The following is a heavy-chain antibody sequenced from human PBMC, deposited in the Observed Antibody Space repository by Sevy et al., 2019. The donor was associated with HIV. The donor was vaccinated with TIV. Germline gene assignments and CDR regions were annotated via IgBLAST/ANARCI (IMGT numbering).Heavy chain of an antibody. J-gene: IGHJ4*02. CDR2: IIPIFGTA. V-gene: IGHV1-69*13. Sequence: ASVKVSCKASGGTFSSYAISWVRQAPGQGLEWMGGIIPIFGTANYAQKFQGRVTITADESTSTAYMELSSLRSEDTAVYYCARVGGDSSGYYHHYFDYWGQGTLFTVSS. CDR3: ARVGGDSSGYYHHYFDY. CDR1: GGTFSSYA. D-gene: IGHD3-22*01.